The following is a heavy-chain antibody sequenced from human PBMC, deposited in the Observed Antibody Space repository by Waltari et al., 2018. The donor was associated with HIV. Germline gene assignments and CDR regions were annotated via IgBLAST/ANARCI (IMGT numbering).Heavy chain of an antibody. Sequence: QVQLVESGGGLVQPGGSLRLSCAASGFIFRDFAIHWVRQAPGKGLEWVADISRDGSSKYYADSVQGRFTISRDNSKNSLHLHMNSLRPKDTAVYYCAREGIVAAPFDFWGLGTLVTVSS. CDR2: ISRDGSSK. D-gene: IGHD2-15*01. J-gene: IGHJ4*02. V-gene: IGHV3-30*01. CDR1: GFIFRDFA. CDR3: AREGIVAAPFDF.